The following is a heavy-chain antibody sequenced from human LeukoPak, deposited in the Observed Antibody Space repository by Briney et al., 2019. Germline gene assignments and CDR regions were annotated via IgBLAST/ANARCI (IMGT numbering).Heavy chain of an antibody. J-gene: IGHJ4*02. CDR3: ASQARTYYDFWSGYGHFDY. CDR2: INHSGST. CDR1: GGSFSGYY. D-gene: IGHD3-3*01. V-gene: IGHV4-34*01. Sequence: SETLSLTGAVYGGSFSGYYWSWIRQPPGKGLEWIGEINHSGSTNYNPSLKSRVTISVDTSKNQFSLKLSSVTAADTAVYYCASQARTYYDFWSGYGHFDYWGQGTLVTVSS.